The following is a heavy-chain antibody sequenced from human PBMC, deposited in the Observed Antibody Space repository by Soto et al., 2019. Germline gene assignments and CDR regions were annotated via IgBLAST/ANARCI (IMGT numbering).Heavy chain of an antibody. J-gene: IGHJ4*02. CDR3: ARVTSDGYNSQYFDY. CDR2: IIPIFGTA. Sequence: SVKVSCKASGGTFSSYAISWVRQAPGQGLEWMGGIIPIFGTANYAQKFQGRVTITADESTSTAYMELSSLRSEDTAVYYCARVTSDGYNSQYFDYWGQGNLVTVSS. CDR1: GGTFSSYA. D-gene: IGHD5-12*01. V-gene: IGHV1-69*13.